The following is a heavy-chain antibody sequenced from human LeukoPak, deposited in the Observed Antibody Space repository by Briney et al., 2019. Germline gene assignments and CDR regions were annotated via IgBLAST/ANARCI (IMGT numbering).Heavy chain of an antibody. D-gene: IGHD3-10*01. CDR1: GGSFSGYY. Sequence: SETLSLTCAVYGGSFSGYYWSWIRQPPGKGLEWIGEINHSGSTNYNPSLKSRVTISVDTSKNQFSLKLSSVTAADTAVYYCARGRNPSWHIWFGESIDYWGQGTLVTVSS. CDR3: ARGRNPSWHIWFGESIDY. CDR2: INHSGST. J-gene: IGHJ4*02. V-gene: IGHV4-34*01.